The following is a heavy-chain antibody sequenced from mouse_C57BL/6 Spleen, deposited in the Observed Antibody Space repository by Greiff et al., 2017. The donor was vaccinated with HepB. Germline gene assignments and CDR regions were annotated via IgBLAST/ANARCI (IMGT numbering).Heavy chain of an antibody. CDR1: GFTFSNYW. V-gene: IGHV6-3*01. D-gene: IGHD4-1*01. J-gene: IGHJ3*01. CDR2: IRMKSDNYAT. Sequence: EVKVEESGGGLVQPGGSMKLSCVASGFTFSNYWMNWVRQSPEKGLEWVAQIRMKSDNYATHHAVSVKGRFTISRDDSKRSVYLQMNNLRDEDTGIYYCSLGRKFAYWGQGTLVTVSA. CDR3: SLGRKFAY.